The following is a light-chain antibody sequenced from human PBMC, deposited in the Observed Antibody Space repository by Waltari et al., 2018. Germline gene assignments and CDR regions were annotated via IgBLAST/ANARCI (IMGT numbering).Light chain of an antibody. J-gene: IGLJ3*02. CDR1: NIENNY. CDR3: GAWDISLSAWV. V-gene: IGLV1-51*01. Sequence: QSVLTQPPSVSAAPGQRVTISCSNIENNYVSWYQQLPGTAPKLLIYDNDKRPSVIPDRFVRAKSVPSATLGITGLQTGDEADYYCGAWDISLSAWVFGGGTKLTVL. CDR2: DND.